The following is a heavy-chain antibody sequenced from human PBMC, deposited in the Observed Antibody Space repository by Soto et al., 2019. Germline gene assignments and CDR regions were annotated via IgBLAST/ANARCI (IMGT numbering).Heavy chain of an antibody. CDR3: AKDLSGRGSSWLYYYYYGMDV. J-gene: IGHJ6*02. Sequence: PGGSLRLSCAASGFTFSSYAMSWVRQAPGKGLEWVSAISGSGGSTYYADSVKGRFTISRDNSKNTLYLQMNSLRAEDTAVYYCAKDLSGRGSSWLYYYYYGMDVWGQGTTVTVSS. CDR1: GFTFSSYA. V-gene: IGHV3-23*01. CDR2: ISGSGGST. D-gene: IGHD6-13*01.